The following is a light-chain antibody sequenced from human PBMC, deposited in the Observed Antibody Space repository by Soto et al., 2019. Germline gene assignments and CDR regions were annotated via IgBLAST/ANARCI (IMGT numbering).Light chain of an antibody. Sequence: DIQMTQSPSTLSGSVGDRVTITCRASQTISSWLAWYQQKPGKAPKLLIYKASTLKSGVPSRFSGSGSGTEFTLTISSLQPEDFATYFCQRSYITPWTFGQGTKVDI. CDR1: QTISSW. CDR3: QRSYITPWT. J-gene: IGKJ1*01. V-gene: IGKV1-5*03. CDR2: KAS.